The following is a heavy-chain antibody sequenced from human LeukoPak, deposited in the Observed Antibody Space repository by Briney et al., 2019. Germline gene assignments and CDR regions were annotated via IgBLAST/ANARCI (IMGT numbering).Heavy chain of an antibody. V-gene: IGHV4-61*02. CDR3: ASSMSHVVRGAYYMDV. Sequence: SETLSLTCTVSGGSISSSSYYWSWIRQPAGKGLEWIGRIYTSGSTNYNPSLKSRVTMSVDTSKNQFSLKLSSVTAADTAVYYCASSMSHVVRGAYYMDVWGKGTTVTVSS. CDR2: IYTSGST. CDR1: GGSISSSSYY. J-gene: IGHJ6*03. D-gene: IGHD3-10*01.